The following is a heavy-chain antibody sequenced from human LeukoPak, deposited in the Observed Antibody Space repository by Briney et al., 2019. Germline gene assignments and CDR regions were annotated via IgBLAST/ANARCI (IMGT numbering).Heavy chain of an antibody. CDR2: ISGGGGNT. Sequence: GGSLRLSCAASGFTVSSNYMSWVRQAPGKGLEWVSAISGGGGNTYYADSVKGRFTISRDNSKNTLYLQMNSLRAEDTAVYYCGKNRYSGSLSPFDIWGQGTMVTVSS. J-gene: IGHJ3*02. V-gene: IGHV3-23*01. CDR1: GFTVSSNY. D-gene: IGHD1-26*01. CDR3: GKNRYSGSLSPFDI.